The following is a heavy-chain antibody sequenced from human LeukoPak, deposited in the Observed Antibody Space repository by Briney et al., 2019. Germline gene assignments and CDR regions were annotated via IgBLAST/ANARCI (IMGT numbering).Heavy chain of an antibody. CDR3: ARGSSAAAGDY. Sequence: PSETLSLTCAVSGGSISSGGYSWSWIRQPPGKGLEWIGYIYYSGSTNYNPSLKSRVTISVDTSKNQFSLKLSSVTAADTAVYYCARGSSAAAGDYWGQGTLVTVSS. D-gene: IGHD6-13*01. CDR1: GGSISSGGYS. V-gene: IGHV4-61*08. CDR2: IYYSGST. J-gene: IGHJ4*02.